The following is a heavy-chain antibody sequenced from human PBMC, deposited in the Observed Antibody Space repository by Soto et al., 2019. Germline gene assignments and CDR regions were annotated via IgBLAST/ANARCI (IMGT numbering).Heavy chain of an antibody. CDR1: GYTFTNYY. D-gene: IGHD2-21*02. CDR2: INPSGGST. Sequence: QVQLVQSGAEVKKPGASVKVSCEASGYTFTNYYIHWVRQAPGQGLEWMGIINPSGGSTDYAQKFQGRVTMTRDTSTNTVYMELSSLRSEDSAMYYCARRVVNIGTAVSLDSWCQGTLVTVSS. V-gene: IGHV1-46*01. CDR3: ARRVVNIGTAVSLDS. J-gene: IGHJ4*02.